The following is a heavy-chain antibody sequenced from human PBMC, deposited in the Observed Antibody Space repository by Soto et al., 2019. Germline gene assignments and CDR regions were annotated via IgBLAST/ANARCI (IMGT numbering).Heavy chain of an antibody. Sequence: ASVKVSCKASGYTFTSYAMHWVRQAPGQRLEWMGWINAGNGNTKYSQKFQGRVTITADESTSTAYMELSSLRSEDTAVYYCASNPGYCSSTSCSYGMDFWGQGTTVTVSS. CDR1: GYTFTSYA. J-gene: IGHJ6*02. D-gene: IGHD2-2*01. CDR3: ASNPGYCSSTSCSYGMDF. CDR2: INAGNGNT. V-gene: IGHV1-3*01.